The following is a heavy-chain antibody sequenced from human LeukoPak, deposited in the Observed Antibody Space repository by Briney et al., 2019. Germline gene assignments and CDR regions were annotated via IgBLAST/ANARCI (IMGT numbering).Heavy chain of an antibody. CDR3: AAARVYYYYMDV. D-gene: IGHD6-6*01. Sequence: SETLSLTCTVSGGSISSYYWSWIRQPPGKGLEWIGYIYYSGSTNYNPSLKSRVTMSVDTSKNQFSLKLSSVTAADTAVYYCAAARVYYYYMDVWGKGTTVTVSS. CDR2: IYYSGST. J-gene: IGHJ6*03. CDR1: GGSISSYY. V-gene: IGHV4-59*12.